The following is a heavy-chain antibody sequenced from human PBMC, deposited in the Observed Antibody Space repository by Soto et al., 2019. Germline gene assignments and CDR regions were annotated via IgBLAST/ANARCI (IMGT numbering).Heavy chain of an antibody. CDR3: ARERTERGKDV. CDR2: IIPGFGTA. CDR1: GGTFSSSA. J-gene: IGHJ6*02. Sequence: QVQLVQSGAEVKKPGSSVKVSCKASGGTFSSSAISWVRQAPGQGLEWMGAIIPGFGTAHYAQKFQGRVTMTADKPTSTAYMELSRLRSEDTAVYYCARERTERGKDVWGQGTTVTVSS. V-gene: IGHV1-69*06.